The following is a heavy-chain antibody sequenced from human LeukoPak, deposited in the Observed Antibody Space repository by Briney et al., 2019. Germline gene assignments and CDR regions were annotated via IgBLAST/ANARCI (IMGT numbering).Heavy chain of an antibody. J-gene: IGHJ4*02. CDR2: ISAYNGNT. V-gene: IGHV1-18*01. CDR3: ARVGYDSSGHYPRYFDY. D-gene: IGHD3-22*01. CDR1: GHTFTSYG. Sequence: ASVKVSCKASGHTFTSYGISWVRQAPGQGLEWMGWISAYNGNTNYAQKLQGRVTMTTDTSTSTAYMELRSLRSDDTAVYYCARVGYDSSGHYPRYFDYWGQGTLVTVSS.